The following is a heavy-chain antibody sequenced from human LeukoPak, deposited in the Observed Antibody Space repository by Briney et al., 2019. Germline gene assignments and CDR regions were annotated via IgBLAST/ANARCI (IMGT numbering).Heavy chain of an antibody. CDR2: INHSGST. Sequence: SETLSLTCTVSGGSISSYYWSWIRQPPGKGLEWIGEINHSGSTNYNPSLKSRVTISVDTSKNQFSLKLSSVTAADTAVYYCATEYSSGWYDYWGQGTLVTVSS. CDR3: ATEYSSGWYDY. D-gene: IGHD6-19*01. V-gene: IGHV4-34*01. CDR1: GGSISSYY. J-gene: IGHJ4*02.